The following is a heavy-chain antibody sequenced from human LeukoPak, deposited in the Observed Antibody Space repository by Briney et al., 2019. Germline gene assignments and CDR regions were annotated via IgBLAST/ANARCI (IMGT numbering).Heavy chain of an antibody. J-gene: IGHJ4*02. CDR3: ARGPKYDFWSGYPYYFDY. CDR2: IYPVDSDT. Sequence: GESLKISCKGSGYSFTSYWIGWVRQMPGKGLEWMGIIYPVDSDTRYSPSFQGQVTISADKSIRTAYLQWSSLKASDTAMYYCARGPKYDFWSGYPYYFDYWGQGTLVTVSS. V-gene: IGHV5-51*01. CDR1: GYSFTSYW. D-gene: IGHD3-3*01.